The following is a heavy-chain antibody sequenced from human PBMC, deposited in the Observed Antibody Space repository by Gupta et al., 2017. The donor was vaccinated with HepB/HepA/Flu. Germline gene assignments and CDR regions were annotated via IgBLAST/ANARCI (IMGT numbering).Heavy chain of an antibody. CDR2: ISGSGGTR. V-gene: IGHV3-23*01. Sequence: EVQLLESGGGLVQPGGSLRLSCAASGFSFSSYAMTWVRQAPGKGLEWVSGISGSGGTRYYADSVKGRFTISRDNSKNTLYLQMNSLRAEDTAVYYCAKDMGGDYSMAVWGKGTTVTVSS. J-gene: IGHJ6*03. CDR1: GFSFSSYA. CDR3: AKDMGGDYSMAV. D-gene: IGHD3-10*01.